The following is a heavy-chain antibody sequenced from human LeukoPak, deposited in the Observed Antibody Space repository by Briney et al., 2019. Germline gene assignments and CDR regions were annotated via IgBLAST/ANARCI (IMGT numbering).Heavy chain of an antibody. Sequence: PGGPVTLFCTPCGLILDNFDMPWLRRAPGKGLEWVSDFTGSGGSTLYADSVKGRFTISRDNSKDTLYLQMNSLRAEDTAIYYCARELFDFDYWGQGTLVTVSS. V-gene: IGHV3-23*01. CDR2: FTGSGGST. J-gene: IGHJ4*02. CDR1: GLILDNFD. CDR3: ARELFDFDY. D-gene: IGHD3-10*01.